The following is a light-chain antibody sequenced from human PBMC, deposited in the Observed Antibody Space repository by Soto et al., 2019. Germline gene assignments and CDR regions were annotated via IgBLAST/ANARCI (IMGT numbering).Light chain of an antibody. Sequence: EIVLTQSPVTLSLSPGERATLSCRASQSVSSSYLAWYQQKPGQAPRLLIYGASNRATGIPDRFSGSGSGTDFTLTISRLEPEDFAVYFCQQYNNSPEYTFGQGTKLEIK. CDR3: QQYNNSPEYT. CDR2: GAS. J-gene: IGKJ2*01. CDR1: QSVSSSY. V-gene: IGKV3-20*01.